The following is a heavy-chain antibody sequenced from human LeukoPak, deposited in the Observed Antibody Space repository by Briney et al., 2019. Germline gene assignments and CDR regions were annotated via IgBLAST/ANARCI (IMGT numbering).Heavy chain of an antibody. D-gene: IGHD3-10*01. V-gene: IGHV3-21*01. J-gene: IGHJ3*02. CDR2: IDTTTSYK. Sequence: GGSLRLSCAASGFTFSTHGMNWVRQAPGKGLEWVSFIDTTTSYKYYAHSVKGRFTISRDNAKNSLYLQMNSLRADDTAFYYCARGRSITILRGVAISDGFDIWGQGTMVTVSS. CDR3: ARGRSITILRGVAISDGFDI. CDR1: GFTFSTHG.